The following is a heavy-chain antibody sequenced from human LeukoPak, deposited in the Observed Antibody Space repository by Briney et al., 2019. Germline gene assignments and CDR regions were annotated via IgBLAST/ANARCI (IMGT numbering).Heavy chain of an antibody. D-gene: IGHD7-27*01. CDR2: IYYSGST. J-gene: IGHJ6*03. V-gene: IGHV4-59*11. CDR3: ARGGATGDRYYYMDV. Sequence: SETLSLTCTVSGGSISSHYWSWIRQPPGKGLEWIGYIYYSGSTNYNPSLKSRVTISVDTPKNQFSLKLSSVTAADTAVYYCARGGATGDRYYYMDVWGKGTTVTVSS. CDR1: GGSISSHY.